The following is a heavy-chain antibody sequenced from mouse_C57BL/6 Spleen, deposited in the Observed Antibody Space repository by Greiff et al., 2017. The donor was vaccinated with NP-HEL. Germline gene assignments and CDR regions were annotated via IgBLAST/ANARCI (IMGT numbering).Heavy chain of an antibody. V-gene: IGHV5-4*03. CDR3: ARQRWGDY. Sequence: EVMLVESGGGLVKPGGSLKLSCAASGFTFSSYAMSWVRQTPEKRLEWVATISDGGSYTYYPDNVKGRFTISRDNAKNNLYLQMSHLKSEDTAMYYCARQRWGDYWGQGTTLTVSS. CDR2: ISDGGSYT. D-gene: IGHD1-1*02. J-gene: IGHJ2*01. CDR1: GFTFSSYA.